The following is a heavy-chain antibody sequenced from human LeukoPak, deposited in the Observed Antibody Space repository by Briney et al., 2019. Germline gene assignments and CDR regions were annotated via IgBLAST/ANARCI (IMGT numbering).Heavy chain of an antibody. D-gene: IGHD3-22*01. CDR3: ARGVTMIVVAYYMDV. J-gene: IGHJ6*03. CDR1: GYTFTSYD. Sequence: GASVKVSCKASGYTFTSYDINWVRQATGQGLEWMGWMNPNSGNTGYAQKFQGRVTITRNTSISTAYMELSSLRSEDTAVYYCARGVTMIVVAYYMDVWGKGTTVTVSS. V-gene: IGHV1-8*03. CDR2: MNPNSGNT.